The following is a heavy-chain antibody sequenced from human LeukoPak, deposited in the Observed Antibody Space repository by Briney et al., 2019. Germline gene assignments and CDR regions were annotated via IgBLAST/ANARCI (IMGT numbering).Heavy chain of an antibody. CDR2: ISAYNGNT. D-gene: IGHD3-9*01. Sequence: GASVKVSCKASGYTFTSYGISWVRQAPGQGLKWMGWISAYNGNTNYAQKLQGRVTITTDTSTSTAYMELRSLRSDDTAVYYCARVHYDILTGYSYFDYWGQGTLVTVSS. V-gene: IGHV1-18*01. CDR1: GYTFTSYG. CDR3: ARVHYDILTGYSYFDY. J-gene: IGHJ4*02.